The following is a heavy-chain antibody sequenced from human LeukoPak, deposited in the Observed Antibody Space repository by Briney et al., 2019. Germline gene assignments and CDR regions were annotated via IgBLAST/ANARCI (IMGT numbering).Heavy chain of an antibody. D-gene: IGHD3-22*01. CDR3: TRGSIAYYYMDV. CDR2: IYYSGST. Sequence: SETLSLTCNVSGGSISTFYWSWMRQPPGKGLEWIGYIYYSGSTNYYPSLKSRVTISVDTSKNQFSLKLSSVTAADTAVYYCTRGSIAYYYMDVWGKGTTVTISS. V-gene: IGHV4-59*01. CDR1: GGSISTFY. J-gene: IGHJ6*03.